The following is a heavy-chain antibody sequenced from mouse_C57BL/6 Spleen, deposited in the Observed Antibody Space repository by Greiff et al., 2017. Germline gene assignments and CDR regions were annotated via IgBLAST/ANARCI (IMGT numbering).Heavy chain of an antibody. D-gene: IGHD1-1*01. J-gene: IGHJ4*01. V-gene: IGHV5-12*01. CDR3: ARKGGYGKAAMDD. Sequence: EVKVEESGGGLVQPGGSLKLSCAASGFTFSDYYMYWVRQTPEKRLEWVAYISNGGGSTYSPDTVKGRFTISSDTAKNPLYLQMRRLKSEDTAKYYGARKGGYGKAAMDDWGQGTSVTVSS. CDR2: ISNGGGST. CDR1: GFTFSDYY.